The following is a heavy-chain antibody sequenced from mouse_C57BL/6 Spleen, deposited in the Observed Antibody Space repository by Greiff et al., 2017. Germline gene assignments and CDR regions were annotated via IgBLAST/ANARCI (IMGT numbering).Heavy chain of an antibody. V-gene: IGHV1-82*01. Sequence: VKLVESGPELVKPGASVKISCKASGYAFSSSWMNWVKQRPGKGLEWIGRIYPGDGDTNYNGKFKGKATLTADKSSSTAYMQLSSLTSEDSAVYFCARWYDYDRGFDYWGQGTTLTVSS. CDR1: GYAFSSSW. CDR3: ARWYDYDRGFDY. CDR2: IYPGDGDT. J-gene: IGHJ2*01. D-gene: IGHD2-4*01.